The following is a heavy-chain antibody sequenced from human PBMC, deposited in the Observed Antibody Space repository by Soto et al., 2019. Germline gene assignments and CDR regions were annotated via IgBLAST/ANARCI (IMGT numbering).Heavy chain of an antibody. CDR2: INPNSGDT. J-gene: IGHJ4*02. D-gene: IGHD2-21*02. V-gene: IGHV1-2*04. CDR1: GYTFTGYY. Sequence: ASVKVSCKASGYTFTGYYMHWVRQAPGQGLEWMGWINPNSGDTNYAQKFQGWVTMTRDTSMSTAYMELSRLRSDDTAVYYCARDHHGDYSSDYWGQGTLVTVSS. CDR3: ARDHHGDYSSDY.